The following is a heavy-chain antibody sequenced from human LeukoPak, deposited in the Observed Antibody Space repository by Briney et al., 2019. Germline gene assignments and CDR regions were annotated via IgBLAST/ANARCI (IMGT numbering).Heavy chain of an antibody. CDR2: ISSSSSYI. J-gene: IGHJ4*02. D-gene: IGHD6-13*01. Sequence: GGSLRLSCAASGFTFSSYSMNWVRQAPGKGLEWVSSISSSSSYIYYADSVKGRFTISRDNAKNSRYLQMNSLRAEDTAVYYCARDGIAAAGTDYWGQGTLVTVSS. CDR3: ARDGIAAAGTDY. V-gene: IGHV3-21*01. CDR1: GFTFSSYS.